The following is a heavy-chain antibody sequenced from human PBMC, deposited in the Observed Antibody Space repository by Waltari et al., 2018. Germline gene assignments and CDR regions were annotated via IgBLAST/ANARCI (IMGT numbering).Heavy chain of an antibody. CDR3: ARARWDLQVVYLDS. CDR1: GGTFRSYA. CDR2: IVPFYGRA. Sequence: QVQLVQSGTEVRKPGSSVKVSCEAPGGTFRSYAISWVRQAPGQGLEWMGHIVPFYGRATYAQKFRGRVTISADESTSTAYMEMSGLRPEDTAVYFCARARWDLQVVYLDSWGQGTLVTVSS. V-gene: IGHV1-69*01. J-gene: IGHJ4*02. D-gene: IGHD2-8*02.